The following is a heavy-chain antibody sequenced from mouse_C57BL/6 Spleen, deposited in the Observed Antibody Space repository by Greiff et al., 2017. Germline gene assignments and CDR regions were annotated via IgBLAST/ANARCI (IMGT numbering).Heavy chain of an antibody. CDR1: GYTFTDYE. V-gene: IGHV1-15*01. CDR2: IDPETGGP. D-gene: IGHD2-4*01. Sequence: QVQLQQSGAELVRPGASVTLSCKASGYTFTDYEMHWVKQTPVHGLEWIGAIDPETGGPAYNQKFKGKAILTADKSSSTAYMELRSLTSEDSAVYYCTRGEIYYDYVGEYAMDYWGQGTSVTVSS. J-gene: IGHJ4*01. CDR3: TRGEIYYDYVGEYAMDY.